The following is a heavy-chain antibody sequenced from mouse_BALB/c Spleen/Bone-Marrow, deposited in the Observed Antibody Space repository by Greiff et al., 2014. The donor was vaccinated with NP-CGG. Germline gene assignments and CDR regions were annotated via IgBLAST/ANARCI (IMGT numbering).Heavy chain of an antibody. CDR1: GYNFISYW. D-gene: IGHD2-4*01. CDR2: INPSTGYT. Sequence: VQLVESGAELAEPGASVKMSCKASGYNFISYWMHWVKQRPGQGLGWIGYINPSTGYTEYNQKFKDKATLTADKSSSKAYMQLSSLTSEDSAVYYCARNYDYDGGYYAMDYWGQGTSVTVSS. J-gene: IGHJ4*01. V-gene: IGHV1-7*01. CDR3: ARNYDYDGGYYAMDY.